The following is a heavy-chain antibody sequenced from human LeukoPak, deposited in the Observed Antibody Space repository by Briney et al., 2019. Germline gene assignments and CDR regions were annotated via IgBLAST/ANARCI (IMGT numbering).Heavy chain of an antibody. CDR3: AKYASTGWYAPSPNY. CDR1: GFTFSSYG. D-gene: IGHD2-8*01. V-gene: IGHV3-30*18. J-gene: IGHJ4*02. CDR2: ISYDGSNK. Sequence: GGSLRLSCAASGFTFSSYGMHWVRQAPGKGLEWVAVISYDGSNKYYADSVKGRFTISRDNSKNTLYLQMNSLRAEDTAVYYCAKYASTGWYAPSPNYWGQGTLVTVSS.